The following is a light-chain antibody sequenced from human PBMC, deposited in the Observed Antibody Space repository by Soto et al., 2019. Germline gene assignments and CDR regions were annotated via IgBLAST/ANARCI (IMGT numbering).Light chain of an antibody. CDR1: SSDIGGFIY. Sequence: QSVLTQPASVSGSPGQSITIPCTGTSSDIGGFIYVSWFQQHPGKVPKLLIYEVSNRPSGVSNRFSGSKSGNTASLTISGLQPEDEADYYCASYTRTTTLVFGGGTKLTVL. CDR3: ASYTRTTTLV. V-gene: IGLV2-14*01. J-gene: IGLJ2*01. CDR2: EVS.